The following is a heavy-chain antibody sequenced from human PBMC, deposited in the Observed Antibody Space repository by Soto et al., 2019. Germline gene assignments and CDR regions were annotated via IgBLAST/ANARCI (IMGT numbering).Heavy chain of an antibody. CDR3: ASRVNGYSGFATDV. CDR2: IVPIFGTA. Sequence: QGQLVQSGAEVKKAGSSVKVSCKASGGTFNSYGLTWVRQAPGQGLEWRGRIVPIFGTANDAQKFQGSITITADKTTNTVYMELSNLRSEDTAVYYCASRVNGYSGFATDVWGQGTLVTVSS. D-gene: IGHD5-12*01. CDR1: GGTFNSYG. J-gene: IGHJ4*02. V-gene: IGHV1-69*06.